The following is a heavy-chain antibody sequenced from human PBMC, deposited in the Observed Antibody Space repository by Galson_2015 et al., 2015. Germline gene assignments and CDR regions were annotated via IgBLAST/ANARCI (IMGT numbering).Heavy chain of an antibody. CDR2: ISGSGGST. CDR1: GFTFSSYA. D-gene: IGHD3-16*01. J-gene: IGHJ4*02. Sequence: SLRLSCAASGFTFSSYAMSWVRQAPGKGLEWVSAISGSGGSTYYADSVKGRFTISRDNSKSTLYLQMNSLRAEDTAVYYCAKDSYDYVWGIQGGVDYWGQGTLVTVSS. V-gene: IGHV3-23*01. CDR3: AKDSYDYVWGIQGGVDY.